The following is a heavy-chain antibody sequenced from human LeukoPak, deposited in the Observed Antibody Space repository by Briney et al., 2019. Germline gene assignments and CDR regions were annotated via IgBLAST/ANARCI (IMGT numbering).Heavy chain of an antibody. CDR3: ARVYRSGWNYYFDY. J-gene: IGHJ4*02. V-gene: IGHV4-59*11. Sequence: SETLSLTCAVYGGSFSGHYWSWIRQPPGKGLEWIGYIYYSGSTNYNPSLKSRVTISVDTSKNQFSLKLSSVTAADTAVYYCARVYRSGWNYYFDYWGQGTLVTVSS. D-gene: IGHD6-19*01. CDR1: GGSFSGHY. CDR2: IYYSGST.